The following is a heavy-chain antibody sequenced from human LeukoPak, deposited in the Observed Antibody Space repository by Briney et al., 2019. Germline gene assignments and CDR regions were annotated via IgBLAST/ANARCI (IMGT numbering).Heavy chain of an antibody. CDR3: AKDRATYYYDSSGYYYM. V-gene: IGHV3-23*01. Sequence: GGSLRLSCAASGFTFSSHSMNWVRQAPGKGLEWVSAISGSGGSTYYADSVKGQFTISRDNSKNTLYLQMNSLRAEDTAVYYCAKDRATYYYDSSGYYYMWGQGTLVTVSS. J-gene: IGHJ4*02. D-gene: IGHD3-22*01. CDR2: ISGSGGST. CDR1: GFTFSSHS.